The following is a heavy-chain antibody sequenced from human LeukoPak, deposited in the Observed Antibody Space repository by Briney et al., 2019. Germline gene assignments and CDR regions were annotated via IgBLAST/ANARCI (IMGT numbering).Heavy chain of an antibody. D-gene: IGHD6-13*01. CDR2: INPSGGST. CDR1: GYTFTGYY. CDR3: ASEYSSNDNLN. J-gene: IGHJ4*02. Sequence: ASVKVSCKASGYTFTGYYMHWVRQAPGQGLEWTGIINPSGGSTSYAQKFQGRVTMTRDTSTSTVYMELSSLRSEDTAVYYCASEYSSNDNLNWGQGTLVTVSS. V-gene: IGHV1-46*01.